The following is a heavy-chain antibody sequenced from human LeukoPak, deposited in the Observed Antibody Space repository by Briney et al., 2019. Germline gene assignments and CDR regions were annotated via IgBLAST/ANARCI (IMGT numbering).Heavy chain of an antibody. CDR2: ISWNSGSI. J-gene: IGHJ5*02. CDR3: ARDPGAVAGTTSYSWFDP. Sequence: GRSLRLSCAASGFTFDDYAMHWVRQAPGKGLEWVSGISWNSGSIGYADSVKGRFTISRDNAKNSLYLQMNSLRAEDTAVYYCARDPGAVAGTTSYSWFDPWGQGTLVTVSS. D-gene: IGHD6-19*01. V-gene: IGHV3-9*01. CDR1: GFTFDDYA.